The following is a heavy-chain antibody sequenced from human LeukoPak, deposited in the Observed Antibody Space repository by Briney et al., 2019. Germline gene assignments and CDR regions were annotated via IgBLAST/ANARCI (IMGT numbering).Heavy chain of an antibody. V-gene: IGHV7-4-1*02. Sequence: ASVKVSCKASGYTFTSYAMNWARQAPGQGLEWMGWINTNTGNPTYAQGFTGRFVFSLDTSVSTAYLQISSLKAEDTAVYYCARVSTVAGSRAGNYYMDVWGKGTTVTVSS. D-gene: IGHD6-19*01. CDR1: GYTFTSYA. CDR3: ARVSTVAGSRAGNYYMDV. J-gene: IGHJ6*03. CDR2: INTNTGNP.